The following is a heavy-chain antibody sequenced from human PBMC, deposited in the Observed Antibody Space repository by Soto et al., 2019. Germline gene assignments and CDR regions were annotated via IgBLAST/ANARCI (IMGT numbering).Heavy chain of an antibody. D-gene: IGHD4-4*01. J-gene: IGHJ3*02. CDR3: AHRRTVTTWDAFDI. Sequence: QITLKESGPTLVKPTQTLTLTCTFSGFSLSTSGVGVGWIRQPPGKALEWLALIYWDDDKRYSPSLKSRLTITKDTSKNHVVLTMTNMDPVDTATYYCAHRRTVTTWDAFDIWGQGTMVTVSS. CDR2: IYWDDDK. V-gene: IGHV2-5*02. CDR1: GFSLSTSGVG.